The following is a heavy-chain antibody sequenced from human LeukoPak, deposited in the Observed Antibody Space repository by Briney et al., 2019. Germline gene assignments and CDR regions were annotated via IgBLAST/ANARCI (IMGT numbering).Heavy chain of an antibody. CDR1: GFTFSSYA. D-gene: IGHD2-2*01. CDR2: ISYDGSNK. Sequence: GGSLRLSCAASGFTFSSYAMHWVRQAPGKGLEWVAVISYDGSNKYYADSVKGRFTISRDNSKNTLYLQMNSLRAEDTAVYYCARDRGSSTLDVWGQGTTVTVSS. J-gene: IGHJ6*02. V-gene: IGHV3-30-3*01. CDR3: ARDRGSSTLDV.